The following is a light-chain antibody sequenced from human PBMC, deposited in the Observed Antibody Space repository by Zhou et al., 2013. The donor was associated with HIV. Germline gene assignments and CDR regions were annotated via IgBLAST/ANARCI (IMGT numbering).Light chain of an antibody. V-gene: IGLV1-44*01. CDR2: RNN. CDR3: AAWDDSLNGVV. CDR1: RSNIGSNT. Sequence: QSVLTQPPSASGTPGQRVTISCSGSRSNIGSNTVNWYQQLPGTAPKLLINRNNQRPSGVPDRFSGSKSGTSASLAISGLQSEDEADYNCAAWDDSLNGVVFGGGTKLTVL. J-gene: IGLJ2*01.